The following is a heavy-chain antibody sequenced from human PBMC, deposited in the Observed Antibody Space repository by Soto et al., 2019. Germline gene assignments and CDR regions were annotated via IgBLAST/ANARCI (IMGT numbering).Heavy chain of an antibody. CDR3: ARRRLLWFGELGWFDP. CDR1: GGSFSGYY. V-gene: IGHV4-34*01. D-gene: IGHD3-10*01. CDR2: INHSGST. Sequence: QVQLQQWGAGLLKPSETLSLTCAVYGGSFSGYYWSWIRQHPGKGLEWIGEINHSGSTNYNPSLKSRVTISLDTSKNQFSLKLSSVTAADTAVYYCARRRLLWFGELGWFDPWGQGTLVTVSS. J-gene: IGHJ5*02.